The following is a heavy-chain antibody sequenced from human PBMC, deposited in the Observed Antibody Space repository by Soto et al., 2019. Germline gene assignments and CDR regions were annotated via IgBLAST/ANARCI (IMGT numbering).Heavy chain of an antibody. D-gene: IGHD4-17*01. J-gene: IGHJ4*02. CDR3: ARSLLNDYGDYEVFDY. CDR2: IYYSGST. V-gene: IGHV4-59*04. CDR1: GGSISSYY. Sequence: SETLSLTCTVSGGSISSYYWSWIRQPPGKGLEWIGYIYYSGSTYYNPSLKSRVTISVDTSKNQFSLKLSSVTAADTAVYYCARSLLNDYGDYEVFDYWGQGTLVTVSS.